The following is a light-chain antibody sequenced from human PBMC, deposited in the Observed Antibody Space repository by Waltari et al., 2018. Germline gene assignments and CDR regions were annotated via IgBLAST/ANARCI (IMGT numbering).Light chain of an antibody. Sequence: QSVLTQPPSVSGAPGQRVTISCTGSSPNIGTDFDVHWYQQLPGAAPKLLIYGNSNRPSGVPDRFSGSKFGTSASLAIAGLHTEDEADYYCQSYDSSLSAVVFGGGTKLTVL. CDR3: QSYDSSLSAVV. CDR2: GNS. V-gene: IGLV1-40*01. CDR1: SPNIGTDFD. J-gene: IGLJ2*01.